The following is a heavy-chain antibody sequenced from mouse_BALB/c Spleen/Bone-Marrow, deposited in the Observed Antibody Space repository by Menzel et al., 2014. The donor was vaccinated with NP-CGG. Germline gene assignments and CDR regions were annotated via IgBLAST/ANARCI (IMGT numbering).Heavy chain of an antibody. Sequence: VQLQESGPGLVAPSQSLSITCTVSGFSLTSYGVHWVRQPPGKGLEWLGLIWAGGSTNYNSALMSRLSISKDNSKSQVFLKMNSLQTDDTAMYYCARKDYGSRGGYFDVWGAGTTVTFSS. CDR1: GFSLTSYG. V-gene: IGHV2-9*02. CDR3: ARKDYGSRGGYFDV. J-gene: IGHJ1*01. D-gene: IGHD1-1*01. CDR2: IWAGGST.